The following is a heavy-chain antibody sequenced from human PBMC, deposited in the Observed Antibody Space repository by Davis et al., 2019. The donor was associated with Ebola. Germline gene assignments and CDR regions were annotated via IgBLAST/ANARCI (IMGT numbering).Heavy chain of an antibody. D-gene: IGHD2-2*03. CDR1: GGSFSGYY. Sequence: MPSETLSLTCAVYGGSFSGYYWSWIRQPPGKGLEWIGEINHSGSTNYNPSLKGRITITVDPSKNQFSLKLSSVTAADTAVYYCTRGRLNNVVYLDNELYYNLDVWGKGTTVTVSS. CDR2: INHSGST. CDR3: TRGRLNNVVYLDNELYYNLDV. J-gene: IGHJ6*04. V-gene: IGHV4-34*01.